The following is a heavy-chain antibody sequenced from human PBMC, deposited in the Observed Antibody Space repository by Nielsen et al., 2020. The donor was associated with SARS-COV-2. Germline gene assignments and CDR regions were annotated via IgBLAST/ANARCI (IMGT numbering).Heavy chain of an antibody. D-gene: IGHD6-13*01. CDR2: IKQDGSEK. Sequence: GESLKISCAASGFTFSSYWMSWVRQAPGKGLEWVANIKQDGSEKYYVDSVKGRFTISRDNAKNSLYLQMNSLRAEDTALYYCAKVAAAGNYWGQGTLVTVSS. CDR1: GFTFSSYW. V-gene: IGHV3-7*03. CDR3: AKVAAAGNY. J-gene: IGHJ4*02.